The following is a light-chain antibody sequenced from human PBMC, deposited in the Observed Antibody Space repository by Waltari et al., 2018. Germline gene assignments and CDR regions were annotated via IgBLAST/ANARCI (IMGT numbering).Light chain of an antibody. CDR2: WAS. CDR3: HQYYSLFT. CDR1: QSLFYSSNSKNY. J-gene: IGKJ3*01. V-gene: IGKV4-1*01. Sequence: DIVMTQSPDSLAVSLGERATINCKSSQSLFYSSNSKNYLAWYQQKPGQSPKLLIYWASTRESGVPDRFSGSGSGTDFTITISTLHAEDVAVYYCHQYYSLFTFGPGTKVDIK.